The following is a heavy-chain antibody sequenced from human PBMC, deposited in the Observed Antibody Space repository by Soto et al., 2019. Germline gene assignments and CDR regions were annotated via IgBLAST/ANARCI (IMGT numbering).Heavy chain of an antibody. D-gene: IGHD5-18*01. CDR2: ISAYSGNT. CDR3: ARGRYADY. J-gene: IGHJ4*02. V-gene: IGHV1-18*01. CDR1: GYTFTTYG. Sequence: QVQLVQSGAEVKKPGASVKVSCKASGYTFTTYGISWVRQAPGQGLEWVGWISAYSGNTKYAQKLQGRVTVTTGTSTSTSYMKWRSLRSEDRAVDNCARGRYADYWGQGTLVTTSS.